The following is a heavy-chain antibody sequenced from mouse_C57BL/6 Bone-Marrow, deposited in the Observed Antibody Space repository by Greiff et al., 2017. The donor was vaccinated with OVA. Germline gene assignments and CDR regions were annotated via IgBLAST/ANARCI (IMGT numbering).Heavy chain of an antibody. V-gene: IGHV1-15*01. J-gene: IGHJ4*01. CDR1: GYTFTDYE. Sequence: QVQLQQSGAELVRPGASVTLSCKASGYTFTDYEMHWVKQTPVHGLEWIGAIDPETGGTAYNQQFKGKAILTADKSSSTAYMELRSLTSEDSAVYYCTRSDYSNYVLYYYAMDYWGQGTSVTVSS. CDR3: TRSDYSNYVLYYYAMDY. D-gene: IGHD2-5*01. CDR2: IDPETGGT.